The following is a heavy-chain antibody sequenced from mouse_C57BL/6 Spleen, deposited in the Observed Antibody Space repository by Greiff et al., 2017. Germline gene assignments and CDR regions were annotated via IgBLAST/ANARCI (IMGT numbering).Heavy chain of an antibody. J-gene: IGHJ4*01. CDR3: ARGGIYYGNYYAMDY. D-gene: IGHD2-1*01. Sequence: EVQLVESGGGLVKPGGSLKLSCAASGFTFSDYGMHWVRQAPEKGLEWVAYISSGSSTIYYADTVKGRFTISRDNAKNTLFLQMTSLRSEDTAMYYCARGGIYYGNYYAMDYWGQGTSVTVSS. CDR2: ISSGSSTI. V-gene: IGHV5-17*01. CDR1: GFTFSDYG.